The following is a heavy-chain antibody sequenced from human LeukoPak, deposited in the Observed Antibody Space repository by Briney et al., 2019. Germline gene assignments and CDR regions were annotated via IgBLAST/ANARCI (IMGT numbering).Heavy chain of an antibody. D-gene: IGHD4-17*01. J-gene: IGHJ6*03. CDR1: GFTFSSYG. Sequence: PGGSLRLSCAASGFTFSSYGMSWVRQAPGKGLEWVSAISGSGGSTYYADSVKGRFTISRDNSKNTLYLQMNSLRAEDTAVYYCAKPLRRTTVTTDSYYFYMDVWGKGTTVTISS. V-gene: IGHV3-23*01. CDR3: AKPLRRTTVTTDSYYFYMDV. CDR2: ISGSGGST.